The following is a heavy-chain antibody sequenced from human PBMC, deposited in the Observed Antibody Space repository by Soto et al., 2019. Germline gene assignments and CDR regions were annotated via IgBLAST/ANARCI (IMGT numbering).Heavy chain of an antibody. CDR1: GFTVSSNY. Sequence: EVQLVESGGGLIQPGGSLRLSCAASGFTVSSNYMSWVRQAPGKGLEWVSVIYSGGSTYYADSVKGRFTISRDNSKNTLYLQMNSLRAEDTAVYYSARDRVDSGHPAYFQHWGQGTLVTVSS. V-gene: IGHV3-53*01. CDR3: ARDRVDSGHPAYFQH. D-gene: IGHD2-15*01. CDR2: IYSGGST. J-gene: IGHJ1*01.